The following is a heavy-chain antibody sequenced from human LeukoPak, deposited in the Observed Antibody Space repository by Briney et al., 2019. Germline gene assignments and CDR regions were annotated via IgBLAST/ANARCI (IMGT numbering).Heavy chain of an antibody. CDR2: IRYDGSNK. Sequence: GGSLRLSWAASGFTFSSYGMHWVRQAPGKGLEWVAFIRYDGSNKYYADSVKGRFTISRDNSKNTLYLHMNSLRAEDTAVYYCAKDYSSSWLYYFDYWGQGTLVTVSS. CDR1: GFTFSSYG. CDR3: AKDYSSSWLYYFDY. V-gene: IGHV3-30*02. J-gene: IGHJ4*02. D-gene: IGHD6-13*01.